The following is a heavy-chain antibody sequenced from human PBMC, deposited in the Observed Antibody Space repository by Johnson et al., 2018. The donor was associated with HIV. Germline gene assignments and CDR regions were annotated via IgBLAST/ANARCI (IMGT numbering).Heavy chain of an antibody. J-gene: IGHJ3*02. D-gene: IGHD1-1*01. CDR3: AREGRNAADAFDI. V-gene: IGHV3-33*01. CDR2: ICYDGSEK. Sequence: QVQLVESGGGLVQPGRSLRLSCATSGFTFSIYGMHWVRQAPGKGLEWVAVICYDGSEKYYVDSVKGRFTISRDNAKNSLYLQINSLRAEDTAVYYCAREGRNAADAFDIWGQWTMVTVSS. CDR1: GFTFSIYG.